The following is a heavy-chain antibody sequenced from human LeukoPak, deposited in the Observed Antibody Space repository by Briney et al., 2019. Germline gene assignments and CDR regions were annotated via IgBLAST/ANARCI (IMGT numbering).Heavy chain of an antibody. J-gene: IGHJ5*02. V-gene: IGHV3-53*01. CDR2: MYSGGDT. Sequence: GGSLRLSCAASGFTVSDNYMSWVRQAPGKGLEWVSVMYSGGDTYYADSVKGRFTFSRDISKNTLDLQMNGLRTEDTAMYYCARDAPQVPAAGVLASWGQGTLVTVSS. D-gene: IGHD6-13*01. CDR3: ARDAPQVPAAGVLAS. CDR1: GFTVSDNY.